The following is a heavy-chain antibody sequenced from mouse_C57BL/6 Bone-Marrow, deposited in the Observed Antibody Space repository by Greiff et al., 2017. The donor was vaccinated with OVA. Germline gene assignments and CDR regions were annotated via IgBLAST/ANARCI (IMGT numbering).Heavy chain of an antibody. D-gene: IGHD2-3*01. CDR3: TRDRWLYADY. CDR1: GFTFSSYA. Sequence: EVKVVESGEGLVKPGGSLKLSCAASGFTFSSYAMSWVRQTPEKRLEWVAYISSGGDYIYYADTVKGRFTISRDNARNTLYLQMSSLKSEDTAMYYCTRDRWLYADYWGQGTTLTVSS. J-gene: IGHJ2*01. CDR2: ISSGGDYI. V-gene: IGHV5-9-1*02.